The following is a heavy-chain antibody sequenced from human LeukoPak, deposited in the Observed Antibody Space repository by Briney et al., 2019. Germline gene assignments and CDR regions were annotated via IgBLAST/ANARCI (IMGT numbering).Heavy chain of an antibody. CDR2: IYYSGST. J-gene: IGHJ3*02. CDR3: ARSNPRFGGRSDAFDI. CDR1: GGSISSYY. Sequence: SETLSLTCTLSGGSISSYYWSWIRQPPGKGLEWIGYIYYSGSTNYNPSLRSRVTISVDTSKNQCSLKLSSVTAADTAVYYCARSNPRFGGRSDAFDIWGQGTMVTVSS. V-gene: IGHV4-59*01. D-gene: IGHD3-10*01.